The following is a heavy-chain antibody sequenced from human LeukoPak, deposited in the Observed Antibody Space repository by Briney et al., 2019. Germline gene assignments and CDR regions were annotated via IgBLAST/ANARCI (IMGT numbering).Heavy chain of an antibody. CDR3: ARRGGNSDYWYFDL. V-gene: IGHV4-38-2*01. J-gene: IGHJ2*01. CDR2: IYHSGST. D-gene: IGHD4-23*01. CDR1: GYSISSGYY. Sequence: PSETLSLTCAVSGYSISSGYYWGWIRQPPGKGLEWIGSIYHSGSTYYNPSLKSRVTISVDTSKNQFSLKLSSVTAADTAVYYCARRGGNSDYWYFDLWGRGTLITVSS.